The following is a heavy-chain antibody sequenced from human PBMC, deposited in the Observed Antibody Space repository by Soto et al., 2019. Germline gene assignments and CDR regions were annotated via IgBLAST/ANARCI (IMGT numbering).Heavy chain of an antibody. CDR2: INAGNGNT. Sequence: QVQLVQSGAEEKKPGATVKVSCKASGYTFTSYAMDWVRQAPGQRLEWMGWINAGNGNTKYSQKFQGRVTITRDTSASTAYMELSSLRAEDTAVYYCARGFPLWFDTWGQGTLVTVSS. CDR3: ARGFPLWFDT. CDR1: GYTFTSYA. J-gene: IGHJ5*02. D-gene: IGHD3-3*01. V-gene: IGHV1-3*05.